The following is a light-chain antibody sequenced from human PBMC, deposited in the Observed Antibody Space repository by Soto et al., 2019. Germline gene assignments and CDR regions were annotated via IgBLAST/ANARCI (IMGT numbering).Light chain of an antibody. V-gene: IGLV2-14*03. CDR1: SSGGGEYKY. Sequence: QSALTQPASVSGSPGQSITISCTESSSGGGEYKYASWYQQHPGTAPKLIIYDVSNRPSGVSNRFSGSKSGSTASLTISGLPAEDEADYYCSSYTTTTALYVFGAGTKLTVL. J-gene: IGLJ1*01. CDR3: SSYTTTTALYV. CDR2: DVS.